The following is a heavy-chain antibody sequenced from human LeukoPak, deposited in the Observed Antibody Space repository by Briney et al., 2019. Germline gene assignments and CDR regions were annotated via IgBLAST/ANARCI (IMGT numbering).Heavy chain of an antibody. Sequence: GGSLRLSCAASGFTFNSYALYWVRQAPGKGLEWVSTISSSGGTTSYTDSVKGRFTISRDNSKNTLYLQMNGQRAANTAIYYCAKRVCSSVSCPFDHWGQGTLVTVSS. D-gene: IGHD2-2*01. CDR2: ISSSGGTT. J-gene: IGHJ4*02. CDR3: AKRVCSSVSCPFDH. V-gene: IGHV3-23*01. CDR1: GFTFNSYA.